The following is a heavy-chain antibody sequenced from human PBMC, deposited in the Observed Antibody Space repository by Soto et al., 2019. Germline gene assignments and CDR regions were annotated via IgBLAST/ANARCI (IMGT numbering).Heavy chain of an antibody. CDR2: IYWDDDK. Sequence: QITLKESGPTLVKPTQTLTLTCTFSGFSLSTNGLGVGWIRQPPGKTLEWLVLIYWDDDKRYRTSLKNRLTITKDTSKNQVVLTMTNTDPLDTATYYCAQRRGYGEFAYWGQGILVTVTS. D-gene: IGHD5-18*01. CDR1: GFSLSTNGLG. CDR3: AQRRGYGEFAY. J-gene: IGHJ4*02. V-gene: IGHV2-5*02.